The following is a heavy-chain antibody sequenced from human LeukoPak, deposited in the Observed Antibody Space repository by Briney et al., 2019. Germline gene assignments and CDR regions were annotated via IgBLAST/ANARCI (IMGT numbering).Heavy chain of an antibody. CDR2: INPNSGGT. J-gene: IGHJ4*01. CDR3: AHRAATKVFDY. D-gene: IGHD2-15*01. CDR1: GYTFTGYY. Sequence: ASVKVSCKASGYTFTGYYMHWVRQAPGQGLEWMGWINPNSGGTNYAQKFQGRVTMTRDTSKNQVVLTMTNMDPVDTATYYCAHRAATKVFDYWGHGILVTVSS. V-gene: IGHV1-2*02.